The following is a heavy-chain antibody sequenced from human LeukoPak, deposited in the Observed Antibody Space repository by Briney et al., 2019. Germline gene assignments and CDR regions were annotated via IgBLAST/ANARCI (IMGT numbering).Heavy chain of an antibody. Sequence: GGSLRFSCAASVLTVGNKYMSWVRQAPGEGLEWVSAILTGGNTYYADSVKGKFTISRDSSKNTLYLQMDSLRAEDTAVYYCASPSGNYLGGLDFWGRGTLVTVSS. CDR2: ILTGGNT. J-gene: IGHJ4*02. CDR3: ASPSGNYLGGLDF. D-gene: IGHD3-10*02. CDR1: VLTVGNKY. V-gene: IGHV3-66*01.